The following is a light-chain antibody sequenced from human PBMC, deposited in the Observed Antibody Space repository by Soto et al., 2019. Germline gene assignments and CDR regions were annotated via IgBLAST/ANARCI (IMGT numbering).Light chain of an antibody. CDR1: QLISNY. CDR2: AAS. V-gene: IGKV1-39*01. J-gene: IGKJ2*01. CDR3: QQSYSTLNYT. Sequence: DIQITQSPSSLSASVGDMVTITCRGSQLISNYLNWYQHKPGKAPRLLIYAASSLQSGVPSRFSGSGYGTDFTLTISSLQPEDFATYYCQQSYSTLNYTFGQGTKVDI.